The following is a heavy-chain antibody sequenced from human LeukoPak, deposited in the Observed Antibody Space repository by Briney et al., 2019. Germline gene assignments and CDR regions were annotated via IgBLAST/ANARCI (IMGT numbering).Heavy chain of an antibody. CDR3: ARHSGGLGSHAFDL. CDR2: IYYIGST. J-gene: IGHJ3*01. D-gene: IGHD2-15*01. CDR1: GGSISSSSYY. V-gene: IGHV4-61*05. Sequence: PSETLSLTCTVSGGSISSSSYYWSWIRQPPGKGLEWLGYIYYIGSTNYNPSLKSRVTISVDTSKNQFSLKLNSVTAADTAVYYCARHSGGLGSHAFDLWGQGTMVTVSS.